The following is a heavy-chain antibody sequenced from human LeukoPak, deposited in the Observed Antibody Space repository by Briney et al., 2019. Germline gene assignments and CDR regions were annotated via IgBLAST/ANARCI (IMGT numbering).Heavy chain of an antibody. V-gene: IGHV3-23*01. D-gene: IGHD3-22*01. CDR3: AKDYQSSGYYAPEGFYFDY. CDR2: ISGSGGST. J-gene: IGHJ4*02. Sequence: GGSLRLSCAASGFTFSSYAMSWVRQAPGKGLEWVSAISGSGGSTYYADSVKGRFTISRDNSKNTLYLQMNSLRAEDTAVYYCAKDYQSSGYYAPEGFYFDYRGQGTLVTVSS. CDR1: GFTFSSYA.